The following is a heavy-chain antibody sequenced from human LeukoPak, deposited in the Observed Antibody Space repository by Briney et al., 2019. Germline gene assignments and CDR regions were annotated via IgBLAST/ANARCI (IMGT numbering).Heavy chain of an antibody. D-gene: IGHD4-17*01. CDR3: ARDEAGDGMDV. J-gene: IGHJ6*02. CDR2: IYYSGST. CDR1: GGSISSYY. V-gene: IGHV4-59*01. Sequence: KASETLSLTCTVSGGSISSYYWSWIRQPPGKGLEWIGYIYYSGSTNYNPSLKSRVTISVDTSRNQFSLKLSSVTAADTAVYYCARDEAGDGMDVWGQGTTVTVSS.